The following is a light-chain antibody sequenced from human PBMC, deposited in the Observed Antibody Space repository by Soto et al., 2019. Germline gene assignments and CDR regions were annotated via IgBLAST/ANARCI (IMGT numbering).Light chain of an antibody. CDR3: SSYAGSNSWV. J-gene: IGLJ3*02. V-gene: IGLV2-8*01. CDR1: SSDVGGYNY. Sequence: QSALTQPPSASGSPGQSVTISCTGNSSDVGGYNYVSWYQHHPGKAPQLMIYEVSRRPSGVPDRFSGSKSGNTASLTVSGLQADDEADYYCSSYAGSNSWVFGGGTKLTVL. CDR2: EVS.